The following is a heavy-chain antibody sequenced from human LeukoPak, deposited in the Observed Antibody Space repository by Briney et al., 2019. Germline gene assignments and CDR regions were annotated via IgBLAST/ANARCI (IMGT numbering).Heavy chain of an antibody. V-gene: IGHV3-23*01. D-gene: IGHD6-19*01. J-gene: IGHJ4*02. CDR2: ISGSGGST. CDR1: GFTFSSYA. Sequence: GGSLRLSCATSGFTFSSYAMSWVRQAPGKGLEWVSVISGSGGSTNYADSVKGRFTISRDNSKNTLYLQKNSLRAEDTAVYYCAKEPGVAVADPPYFDYWGQGTLVTVSS. CDR3: AKEPGVAVADPPYFDY.